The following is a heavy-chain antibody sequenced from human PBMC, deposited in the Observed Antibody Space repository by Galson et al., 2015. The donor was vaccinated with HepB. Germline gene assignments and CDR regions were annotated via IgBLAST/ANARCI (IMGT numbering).Heavy chain of an antibody. D-gene: IGHD3/OR15-3a*01. CDR3: ARGLGLVRVGDRLDP. CDR2: IWNGGEYK. V-gene: IGHV3-33*08. J-gene: IGHJ5*02. Sequence: SLRLSCAASGFTFRSFAINWVRQAPGKRLEWVAVIWNGGEYKYHAASVQGRFTISRDNSNNMLYLQMNSLRGDDTAVYYCARGLGLVRVGDRLDPWGQGTLVTVSS. CDR1: GFTFRSFA.